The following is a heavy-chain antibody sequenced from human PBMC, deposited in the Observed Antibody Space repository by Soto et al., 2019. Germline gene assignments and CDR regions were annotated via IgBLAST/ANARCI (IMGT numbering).Heavy chain of an antibody. CDR1: GGSISSGGYY. CDR3: ARGIAARPYYYYGMGV. J-gene: IGHJ6*02. Sequence: QVQLQESGPGLLKPSQTLSLTCTVSGGSISSGGYYWRWIRQHPGKGLEWIGYIDYSGSTYYNPSLKSRVTISVDTSKNQFSLKLSSVTAADTAVYYCARGIAARPYYYYGMGVWGQGTTVTVSS. V-gene: IGHV4-31*03. D-gene: IGHD6-6*01. CDR2: IDYSGST.